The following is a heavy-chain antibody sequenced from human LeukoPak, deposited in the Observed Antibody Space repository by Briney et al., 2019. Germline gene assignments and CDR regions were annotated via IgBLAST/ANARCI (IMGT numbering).Heavy chain of an antibody. J-gene: IGHJ6*02. CDR1: GFTFDDYA. V-gene: IGHV3-43*02. CDR3: AKDAAYYYGMDV. CDR2: ISGDGGST. Sequence: GGSLRLSCAASGFTFDDYAMHRVRQAPGKGLEWVSLISGDGGSTYYADSVKGRFTISRDNSKNSLYLQMNSLRTEDTALYYCAKDAAYYYGMDVWGQGTTVTVSS.